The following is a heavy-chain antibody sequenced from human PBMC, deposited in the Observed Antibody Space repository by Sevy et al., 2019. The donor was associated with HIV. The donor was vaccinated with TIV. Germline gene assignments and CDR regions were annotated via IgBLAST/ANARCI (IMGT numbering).Heavy chain of an antibody. D-gene: IGHD3-22*01. Sequence: GGSLRLSCAASGFTFSSYAMSWVRQAPGKGLEWVSAISGSGGSTYYADSVKGRFTISRDNSKNTLYLQMNSLRAEDTAVYYCAKVEGYSYATDSSGYYYDYWGQGTLVTVSS. CDR3: AKVEGYSYATDSSGYYYDY. CDR2: ISGSGGST. J-gene: IGHJ4*02. CDR1: GFTFSSYA. V-gene: IGHV3-23*01.